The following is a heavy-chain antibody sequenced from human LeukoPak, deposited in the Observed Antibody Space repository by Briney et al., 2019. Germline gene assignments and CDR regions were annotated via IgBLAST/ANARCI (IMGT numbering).Heavy chain of an antibody. J-gene: IGHJ4*02. Sequence: GGSLRLSCAASGFTFSSYSMNWVRQAPGKGLEWVSSISSSSSYIYYADSVKGRFAISRDNAKNSLYLQMNSLRAEDTAVYYCARGVSQGDIVAGPVDYWGQGTLVTVSS. D-gene: IGHD5-12*01. CDR2: ISSSSSYI. CDR3: ARGVSQGDIVAGPVDY. CDR1: GFTFSSYS. V-gene: IGHV3-21*01.